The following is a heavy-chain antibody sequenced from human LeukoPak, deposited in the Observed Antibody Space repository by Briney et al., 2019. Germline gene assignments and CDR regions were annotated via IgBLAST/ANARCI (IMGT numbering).Heavy chain of an antibody. CDR2: IYHSGST. J-gene: IGHJ4*02. D-gene: IGHD2-15*01. CDR3: AREYCSAGSCYTVDY. V-gene: IGHV4-38-2*02. CDR1: GYYVTSGYY. Sequence: PSETLSLTCTVSGYYVTSGYYWAWIRQPPGRGLEWIGNIYHSGSTYYSPSLKSRVTISVDTSKNQFSLKLSSVTAADTAVYFCAREYCSAGSCYTVDYWGQGTLVTVSS.